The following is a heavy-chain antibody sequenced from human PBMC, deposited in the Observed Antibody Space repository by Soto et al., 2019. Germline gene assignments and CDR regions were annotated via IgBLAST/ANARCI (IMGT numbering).Heavy chain of an antibody. CDR3: ARAPEDYSNPYYFDY. CDR2: ISSSSSYI. Sequence: EVQLVESGGGLVKPGGSLRLSCAASGFTFSSYSMNWVRQAPGKGLEWVSSISSSSSYIYYADSVKGRFTISRDNAKNSLYLQMNSLRAEDTDVYYCARAPEDYSNPYYFDYWGQGTLVTVSS. J-gene: IGHJ4*02. V-gene: IGHV3-21*01. CDR1: GFTFSSYS. D-gene: IGHD4-4*01.